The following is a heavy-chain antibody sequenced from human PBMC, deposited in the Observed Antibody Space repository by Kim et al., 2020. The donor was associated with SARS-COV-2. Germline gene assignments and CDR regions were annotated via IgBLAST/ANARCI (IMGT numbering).Heavy chain of an antibody. V-gene: IGHV3-15*01. J-gene: IGHJ4*02. CDR1: GFTFSNAW. D-gene: IGHD3-9*01. CDR3: TTEGGDILTGYYKGFDY. CDR2: IKSKTDGGTT. Sequence: GGSLRLSCAASGFTFSNAWMSWVRQAPGKGLEWVGRIKSKTDGGTTDYAAPVKGRFTISRDDSKNTLYLQMNSLKTEDTAVYYCTTEGGDILTGYYKGFDYWGQGTLVTVSS.